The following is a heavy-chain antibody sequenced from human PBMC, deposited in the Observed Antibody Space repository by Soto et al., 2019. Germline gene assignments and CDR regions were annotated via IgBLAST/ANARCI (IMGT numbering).Heavy chain of an antibody. CDR2: ISAYNGNT. D-gene: IGHD3-16*01. V-gene: IGHV1-18*01. Sequence: EASVKVSCKASGYTFTSYGISWVRQAPGQGLEWMGWISAYNGNTNYAQKLQGRVTMTTDTSTSTAYMELRSLRSDDTAVYYCARDRAGGLLKPFDPWGQGTLVTVSS. CDR1: GYTFTSYG. J-gene: IGHJ5*02. CDR3: ARDRAGGLLKPFDP.